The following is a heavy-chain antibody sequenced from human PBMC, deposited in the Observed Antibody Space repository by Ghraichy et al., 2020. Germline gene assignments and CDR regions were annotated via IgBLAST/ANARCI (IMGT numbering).Heavy chain of an antibody. CDR1: GFTFSSYG. CDR3: ANGLGYSSSWYMGDYYYGMDV. D-gene: IGHD6-13*01. Sequence: GESLNISCAASGFTFSSYGMHWVRQAPGKGLEWVAVISYDGSNKYYADSVKGRFTISRDNSKNTVYLQMNSLRAEDTAVYYCANGLGYSSSWYMGDYYYGMDVWGQGTTVTVSS. V-gene: IGHV3-30*18. J-gene: IGHJ6*02. CDR2: ISYDGSNK.